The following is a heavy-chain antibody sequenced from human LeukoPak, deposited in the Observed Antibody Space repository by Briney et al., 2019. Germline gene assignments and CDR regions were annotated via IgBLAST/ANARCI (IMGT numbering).Heavy chain of an antibody. J-gene: IGHJ3*02. CDR3: ATSTTRAMDAFDI. D-gene: IGHD1-1*01. CDR1: GYTLTELS. V-gene: IGHV1-24*01. CDR2: FDPEDGET. Sequence: ASVKASCKVSGYTLTELSMHWVRQAPGKGLEWMGGFDPEDGETIYAQKFQGRVTMTEDTSTDTAYMELSSLRSEDTAVYYCATSTTRAMDAFDIWGQGTMVTVSS.